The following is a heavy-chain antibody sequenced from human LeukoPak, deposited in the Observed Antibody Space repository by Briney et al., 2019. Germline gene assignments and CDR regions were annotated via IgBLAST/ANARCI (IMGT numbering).Heavy chain of an antibody. V-gene: IGHV3-7*01. J-gene: IGHJ4*02. CDR3: AKTYYYSSGNF. Sequence: GGSLRLSCAASGFSISDYYMSWVRQAPGKGLEWMANVIQDGSEKYYVGSVKGRFTISRDNSKNSLYLQMTSLRDEDTAIYYCAKTYYYSSGNFWGQGTLVTVSS. CDR2: VIQDGSEK. CDR1: GFSISDYY. D-gene: IGHD3-10*01.